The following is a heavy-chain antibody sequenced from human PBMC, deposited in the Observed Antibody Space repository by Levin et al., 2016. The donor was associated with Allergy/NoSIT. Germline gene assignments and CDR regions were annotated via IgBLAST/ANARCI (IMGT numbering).Heavy chain of an antibody. CDR3: ARDDSSGWPKGSNQLFDY. V-gene: IGHV1-46*01. D-gene: IGHD6-19*01. CDR2: INPSGGST. J-gene: IGHJ4*02. Sequence: ASVKVSCKASGYTFTNYYMHWVRQAPGQGLEWMGIINPSGGSTSYAQKFQGRVTMTRDTSTSTVYMELSSLRSEDTAVYYCARDDSSGWPKGSNQLFDYWGQGTLVTVSS. CDR1: GYTFTNYY.